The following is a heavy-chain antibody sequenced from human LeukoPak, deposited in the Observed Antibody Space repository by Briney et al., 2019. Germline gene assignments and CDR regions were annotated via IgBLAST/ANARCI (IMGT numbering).Heavy chain of an antibody. J-gene: IGHJ4*02. V-gene: IGHV3-33*01. D-gene: IGHD3-22*01. CDR2: FWAHGRSQ. Sequence: GALILSCAASGFTLSKYGMHWVRPAPGKGLEWVAVFWAHGRSQYYSDSVKGRFSISRDTSRSTVYLQMNSLRAEDTAVYYCARDDDTTSHYSLFQYWGQGTRVTVSS. CDR1: GFTLSKYG. CDR3: ARDDDTTSHYSLFQY.